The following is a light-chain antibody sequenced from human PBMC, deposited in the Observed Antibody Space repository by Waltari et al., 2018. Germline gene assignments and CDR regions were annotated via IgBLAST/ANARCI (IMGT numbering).Light chain of an antibody. J-gene: IGKJ2*01. CDR1: QSVNSW. Sequence: DVQMTKSPSTLSASVGDRVTITCRASQSVNSWLAWYQQKPGTAPQLLIYETSTLASGVPSRFSGSGSGTEFTLTINTLQPEDFATFFCQQYDSYPYTFGQGSKVEI. CDR2: ETS. CDR3: QQYDSYPYT. V-gene: IGKV1-5*03.